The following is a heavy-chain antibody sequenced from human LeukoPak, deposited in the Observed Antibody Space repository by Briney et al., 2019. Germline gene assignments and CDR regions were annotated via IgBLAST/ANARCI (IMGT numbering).Heavy chain of an antibody. CDR2: INSGGSST. Sequence: GGSLRLSCAASGFTFSSYWMHWVRQAPGKGLVWVSRINSGGSSTVYADSVKGRFTISRDNAKSSLYLQMNSLRAEDTALYYCARHSPLWGYWGQGTLVTVSS. CDR3: ARHSPLWGY. V-gene: IGHV3-74*01. CDR1: GFTFSSYW. D-gene: IGHD7-27*01. J-gene: IGHJ4*02.